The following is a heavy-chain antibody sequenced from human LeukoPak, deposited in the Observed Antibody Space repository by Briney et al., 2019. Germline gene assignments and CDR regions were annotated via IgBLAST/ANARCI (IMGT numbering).Heavy chain of an antibody. CDR3: ARLAEGHYDSSGYYSIPYNFDY. CDR2: IYYSGST. J-gene: IGHJ4*02. CDR1: GGSISSSSYY. Sequence: SETLSLTCTVSGGSISSSSYYWGWIRQPPGKGLEWIGSIYYSGSTYYNPSLKSRVTISVDTSKNQFSLKLSSVTAADTAGYYCARLAEGHYDSSGYYSIPYNFDYWGQGTLVTVSS. V-gene: IGHV4-39*01. D-gene: IGHD3-22*01.